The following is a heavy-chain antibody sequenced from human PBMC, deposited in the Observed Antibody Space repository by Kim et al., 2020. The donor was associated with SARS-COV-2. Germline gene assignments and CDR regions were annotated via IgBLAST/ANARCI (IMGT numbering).Heavy chain of an antibody. J-gene: IGHJ4*02. D-gene: IGHD3-22*01. CDR2: INHSGST. Sequence: SETLSLTCAVYGGSFSGYYWSWIRQPPGKGLEWIGEINHSGSTNYNPSLKSRVTISVDTSKNQFSLKLSSVTAADTAVYYCARGRVREYDSSGYAYFDYWGQGTLVTVSS. CDR1: GGSFSGYY. CDR3: ARGRVREYDSSGYAYFDY. V-gene: IGHV4-34*01.